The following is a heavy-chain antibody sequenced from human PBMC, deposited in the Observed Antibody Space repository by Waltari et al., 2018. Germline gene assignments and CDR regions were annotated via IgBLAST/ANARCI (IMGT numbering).Heavy chain of an antibody. CDR2: IRGDGDEK. J-gene: IGHJ4*02. Sequence: EVQLVESGGGLVQPGGSLRLSCVASGFSFSNSWMAWVRQSPRRELGWVANIRGDGDEKYYVDSGKGRFTISRDNAKNSLYLEMNSLRAEDTAVYYCARDPTTATSFLLHYFDYWGQGNLVTVSS. V-gene: IGHV3-7*01. CDR1: GFSFSNSW. CDR3: ARDPTTATSFLLHYFDY.